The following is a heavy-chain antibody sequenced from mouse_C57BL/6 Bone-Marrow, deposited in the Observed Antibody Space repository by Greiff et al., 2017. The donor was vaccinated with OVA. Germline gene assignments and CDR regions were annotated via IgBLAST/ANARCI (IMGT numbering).Heavy chain of an antibody. J-gene: IGHJ2*01. Sequence: EVQLQESGGGLVKPGGSLKLSCAASGFTFSDYGMHWVRQAPEKGLEWVAYISSGSSTIYYADTVKGRFTISRDNAKNTLFLQMTSLRSEDTAMYYCARWQLGRVFDYWGQGTTLTVSS. CDR3: ARWQLGRVFDY. V-gene: IGHV5-17*01. CDR2: ISSGSSTI. CDR1: GFTFSDYG. D-gene: IGHD4-1*02.